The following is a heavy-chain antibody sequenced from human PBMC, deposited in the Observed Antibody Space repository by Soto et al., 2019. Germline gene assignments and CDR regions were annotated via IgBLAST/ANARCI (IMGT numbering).Heavy chain of an antibody. Sequence: PSETLSLTCAVSGVSISSGNWWTWVRQTPQRGLEHMGEIFHDGTANYYPSFERRVAISVDTSKNQFSLKLTSVTAAYTAIYFCARLVYDTRLNYMYFDFWGQGALVTVSS. CDR2: IFHDGTA. CDR1: GVSISSGNW. V-gene: IGHV4-4*02. CDR3: ARLVYDTRLNYMYFDF. J-gene: IGHJ4*02. D-gene: IGHD3-10*01.